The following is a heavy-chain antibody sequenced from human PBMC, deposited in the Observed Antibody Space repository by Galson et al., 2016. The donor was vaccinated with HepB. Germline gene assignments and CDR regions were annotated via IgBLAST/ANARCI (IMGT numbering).Heavy chain of an antibody. CDR3: ARSYVPGSDRKNYYMDV. D-gene: IGHD3-16*01. CDR2: VNSDGSGT. V-gene: IGHV3-74*01. Sequence: SLRLSCAASGFTFSSYWMHWVRQAPGKGLVWVPRVNSDGSGTGYTGSVKGRFTISRDNAKNMLFLQMNSLKVEDTAVYYCARSYVPGSDRKNYYMDVWGRGTTVTVSS. CDR1: GFTFSSYW. J-gene: IGHJ6*03.